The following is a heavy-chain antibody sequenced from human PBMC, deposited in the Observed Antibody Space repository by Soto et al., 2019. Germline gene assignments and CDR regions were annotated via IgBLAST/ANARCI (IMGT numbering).Heavy chain of an antibody. CDR1: GGTFSIYA. Sequence: SVKVYCKASGGTFSIYAISWVLQAPGQGLEWMGGIIPIFGTANYAQKFQGRVTITADESTSTAYMELSSLRSEDTAVYYCARKDVHCRSTSCYPHSGMDVWGQGTTVTVSS. J-gene: IGHJ6*02. CDR2: IIPIFGTA. CDR3: ARKDVHCRSTSCYPHSGMDV. D-gene: IGHD2-2*01. V-gene: IGHV1-69*13.